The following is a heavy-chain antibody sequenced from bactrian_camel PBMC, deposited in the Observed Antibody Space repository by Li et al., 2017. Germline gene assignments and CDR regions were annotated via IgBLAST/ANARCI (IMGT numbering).Heavy chain of an antibody. V-gene: IGHV3S53*01. J-gene: IGHJ4*01. CDR3: AAEDQAPWDMGWICNYNS. CDR1: ESTYRSIC. Sequence: QVQLVESGGGSVQAGGSLTLSCTASESTYRSICMAWFRQAPGSQRETVATVDSNGVTKVAGSVKGRFTLSKDNAKNTLYLRMDNLKPEDAALYTCAAEDQAPWDMGWICNYNSWGQGTQVTVSS. D-gene: IGHD3*01. CDR2: VDSNGVT.